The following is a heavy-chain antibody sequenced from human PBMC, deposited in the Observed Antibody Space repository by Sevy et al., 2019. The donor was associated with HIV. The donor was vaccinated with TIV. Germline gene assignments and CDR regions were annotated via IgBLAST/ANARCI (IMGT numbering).Heavy chain of an antibody. Sequence: GGSLRLSCAASGFIFSNYAIHLVRRAPGKGLEWVAVISYDGSNKHYAASVKGRFTISRDNSRNTLFLQMNSLRLDDTAVYYCARDPTFSSDTRGYYPFDSWGQGTLVTVSS. J-gene: IGHJ4*02. CDR1: GFIFSNYA. CDR2: ISYDGSNK. CDR3: ARDPTFSSDTRGYYPFDS. V-gene: IGHV3-30*04. D-gene: IGHD3-22*01.